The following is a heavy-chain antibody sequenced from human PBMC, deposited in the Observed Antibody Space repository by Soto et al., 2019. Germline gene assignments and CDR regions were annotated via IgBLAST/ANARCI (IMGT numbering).Heavy chain of an antibody. Sequence: ASVKVSCKASGYTFTSYYIHWVRQAPGQGLEWMGIINPSGGSTSYAQKFQGRVTMTRDTSTSTVYMELSSLRSEDTAVYYCARDRSSGWLDYWGQGTLVTVSS. D-gene: IGHD6-19*01. J-gene: IGHJ4*02. CDR1: GYTFTSYY. CDR2: INPSGGST. V-gene: IGHV1-46*03. CDR3: ARDRSSGWLDY.